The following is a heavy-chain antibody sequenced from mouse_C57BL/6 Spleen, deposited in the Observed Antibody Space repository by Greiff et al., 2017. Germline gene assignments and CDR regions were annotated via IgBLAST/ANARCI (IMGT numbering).Heavy chain of an antibody. CDR1: GYTFTSYW. Sequence: QVQLQQPGAELVKPGASVKLSCKASGYTFTSYWMPWVKQRPGQGLEWIGEFDPSDSYTNYNHKFKGKFTMTVDTSSSTAYMQLSSLTSEDSAVYYCASPNCDAGDDWGQGTTLTVSS. V-gene: IGHV1-50*01. CDR2: FDPSDSYT. D-gene: IGHD4-1*02. CDR3: ASPNCDAGDD. J-gene: IGHJ2*01.